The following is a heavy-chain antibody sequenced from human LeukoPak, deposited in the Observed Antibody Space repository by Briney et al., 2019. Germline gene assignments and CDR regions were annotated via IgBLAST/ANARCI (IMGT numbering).Heavy chain of an antibody. CDR3: ARDEPFAY. J-gene: IGHJ4*02. Sequence: ASVTVSCKASGYTFTGYYMHWVRQAPGQGLEWTGWINPNSGGTNYAQKFQGRVTMTRDTSISTAYMELSRLRSDDTAAYYCARDEPFAYWGQGTLVTVSS. V-gene: IGHV1-2*02. CDR1: GYTFTGYY. CDR2: INPNSGGT.